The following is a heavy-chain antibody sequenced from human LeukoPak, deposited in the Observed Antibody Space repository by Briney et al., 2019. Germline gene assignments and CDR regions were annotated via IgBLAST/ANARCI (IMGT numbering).Heavy chain of an antibody. CDR1: GGSISSYY. J-gene: IGHJ4*02. V-gene: IGHV4-59*12. Sequence: PSETLSLTCTVSGGSISSYYWSWIRQPPGKGLEWIGYIYYSGSTNYNPSLKSRVTISVDTSKNQFSLKLSSVTAADTAVYYCARLRWSSAPFDYWGQGTLVTVSS. CDR3: ARLRWSSAPFDY. D-gene: IGHD4-23*01. CDR2: IYYSGST.